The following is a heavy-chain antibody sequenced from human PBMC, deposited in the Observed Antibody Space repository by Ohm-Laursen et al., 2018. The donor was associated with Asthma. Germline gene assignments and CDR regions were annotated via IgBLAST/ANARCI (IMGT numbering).Heavy chain of an antibody. CDR2: ITGSSSTI. J-gene: IGHJ2*01. V-gene: IGHV3-48*01. CDR1: GFTFSRYS. Sequence: GSLRLSCAASGFTFSRYSMNWVRQAPGKGLEWVSFITGSSSTIYYADSVKGRFTISRDNSTNTLYLQMNSLRAEDTAVYYCAKADSSSFRWYFDLWGRGTLVTVSS. D-gene: IGHD6-6*01. CDR3: AKADSSSFRWYFDL.